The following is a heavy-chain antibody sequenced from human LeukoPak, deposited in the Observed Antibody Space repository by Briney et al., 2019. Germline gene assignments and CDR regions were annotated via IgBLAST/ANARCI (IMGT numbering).Heavy chain of an antibody. J-gene: IGHJ3*02. Sequence: ASVKVSCKASGGTFSSYAISWVRQAPGQGLEWMGGIIPIFGTANYAQKFQGRVTITTDESTSTAYMELSSLRSEDTAVYYCAREGYCSSTSCYGHDAFDIWGQGTMVTVSS. D-gene: IGHD2-2*01. CDR1: GGTFSSYA. V-gene: IGHV1-69*05. CDR2: IIPIFGTA. CDR3: AREGYCSSTSCYGHDAFDI.